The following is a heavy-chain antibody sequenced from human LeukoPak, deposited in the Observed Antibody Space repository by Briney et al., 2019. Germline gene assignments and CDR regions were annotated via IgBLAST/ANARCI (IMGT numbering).Heavy chain of an antibody. Sequence: SVKVSCKASGGTFSSYTISWVRQAPGQGLDWMGRIIPILGIANYAQKFQGRVTITADKSTSTAYMELSSLRSEDTAVYYCARDPPERDEYQLLSNWFDPWGQGTLVTVSS. V-gene: IGHV1-69*04. CDR3: ARDPPERDEYQLLSNWFDP. CDR1: GGTFSSYT. CDR2: IIPILGIA. J-gene: IGHJ5*02. D-gene: IGHD2-2*01.